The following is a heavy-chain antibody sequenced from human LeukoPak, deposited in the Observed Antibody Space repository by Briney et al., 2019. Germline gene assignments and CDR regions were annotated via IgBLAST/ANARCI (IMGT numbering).Heavy chain of an antibody. D-gene: IGHD5-18*01. CDR3: ARGASGYSYG. J-gene: IGHJ4*02. Sequence: PSETLSLTCTGSGGSISSYYWSWIRQPPGKGLEWIGYIYYSGSTNYYPSLKSRVTISIDTSKNQFSLNLSSVTAADTAVYYCARGASGYSYGWGQGTLVTVSS. V-gene: IGHV4-59*01. CDR1: GGSISSYY. CDR2: IYYSGST.